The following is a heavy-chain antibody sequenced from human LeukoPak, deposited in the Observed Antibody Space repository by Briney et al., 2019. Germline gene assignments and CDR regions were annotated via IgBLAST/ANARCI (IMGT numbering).Heavy chain of an antibody. J-gene: IGHJ4*02. CDR3: AKPAISSRGWYYDY. CDR1: GFSFNNYA. V-gene: IGHV3-23*01. CDR2: INDSGGST. Sequence: PGGSLRLSCVDSGFSFNNYAMTWVRQAPGKGLEWVSAINDSGGSTYYADSVKGRFTISRDNSKNTLYLQMNSLRAEDTAVYYCAKPAISSRGWYYDYWGQGTLVTVSS. D-gene: IGHD6-19*01.